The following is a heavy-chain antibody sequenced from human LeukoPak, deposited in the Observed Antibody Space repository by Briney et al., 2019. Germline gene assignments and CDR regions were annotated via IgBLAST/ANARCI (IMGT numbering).Heavy chain of an antibody. CDR1: GGTFSSYA. D-gene: IGHD3-22*01. V-gene: IGHV1-69*05. J-gene: IGHJ4*02. CDR3: ARRPYYYDSSGYPD. CDR2: IIPIFGTA. Sequence: SVKVSCKASGGTFSSYAISWVRQAPGQGLEWMGGIIPIFGTANYAQKFQGRVTITTDESTSTAYMELSRLRSEDTAVYYCARRPYYYDSSGYPDWGQGTLVTVSS.